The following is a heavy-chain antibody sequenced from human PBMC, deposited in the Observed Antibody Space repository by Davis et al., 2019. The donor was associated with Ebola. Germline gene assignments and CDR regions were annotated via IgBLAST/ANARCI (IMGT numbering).Heavy chain of an antibody. CDR2: MNPNSGNT. D-gene: IGHD4-17*01. Sequence: ASVKVSCKASGYTFTSYDINWVRQATGQGLEWMGWMNPNSGNTGYAQKFQGRVTITADESTSTAYMELSSLRSEDTAVYYCARGEYDYGIVYYYYGMDVWGQGTTVTVSS. J-gene: IGHJ6*02. V-gene: IGHV1-8*01. CDR3: ARGEYDYGIVYYYYGMDV. CDR1: GYTFTSYD.